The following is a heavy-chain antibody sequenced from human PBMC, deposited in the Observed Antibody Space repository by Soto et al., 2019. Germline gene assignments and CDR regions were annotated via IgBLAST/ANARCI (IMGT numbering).Heavy chain of an antibody. CDR2: IYPGDSDT. J-gene: IGHJ4*02. Sequence: PGESLKISCKGSGYSFTSYWIAWVSQMPGKGLEWMGIIYPGDSDTRYSPSFQGQVTISADKSISTAYLQWSSLKASDTAMFYCARRVDADTEFYFDYWGQGTLVTVSS. V-gene: IGHV5-51*01. CDR1: GYSFTSYW. CDR3: ARRVDADTEFYFDY. D-gene: IGHD5-18*01.